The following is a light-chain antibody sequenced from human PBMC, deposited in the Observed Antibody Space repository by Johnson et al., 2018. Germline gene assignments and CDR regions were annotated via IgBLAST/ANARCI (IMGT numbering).Light chain of an antibody. CDR1: SSNIGNNY. J-gene: IGLJ1*01. Sequence: QSVLTQPPSVSAAPGQKVTISCSGSSSNIGNNYVSWDQQLPGPAPKLLIYENNKRPSGIPDRFSGSKSATSATLGITGLQTGDEADYYCGTWDSSLSAGNVFGTGTKVTVL. CDR2: ENN. CDR3: GTWDSSLSAGNV. V-gene: IGLV1-51*02.